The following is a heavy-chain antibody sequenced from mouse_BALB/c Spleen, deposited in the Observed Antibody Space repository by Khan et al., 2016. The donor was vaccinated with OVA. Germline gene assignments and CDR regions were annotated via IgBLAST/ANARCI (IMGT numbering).Heavy chain of an antibody. CDR3: ARSNYYGRGLYAMDD. D-gene: IGHD1-1*01. Sequence: DLVKPGASVKLSCKASGYTFTSYWINWIKQRPGQGLEWIGHIAPGSGSSYYSEMFKGKATLTVDTSSSTVSIQLSSLSSEDSAVYFCARSNYYGRGLYAMDDWGQGASVTVSS. CDR1: GYTFTSYW. CDR2: IAPGSGSS. J-gene: IGHJ4*01. V-gene: IGHV1S41*01.